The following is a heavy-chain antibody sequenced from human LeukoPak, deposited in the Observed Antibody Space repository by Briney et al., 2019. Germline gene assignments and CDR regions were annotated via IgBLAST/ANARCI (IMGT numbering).Heavy chain of an antibody. J-gene: IGHJ4*02. D-gene: IGHD3-10*01. Sequence: KPSETLSLTCTVSGGSISSSSYYWGWIRQPPGKGLERIGSIYYSGSTYYNPSLKSRVTISVDTSKNQFSLKLSSVTAADTAVYYCASSGGLRPSLLSHFDYWGQGTLVTVSS. V-gene: IGHV4-39*07. CDR3: ASSGGLRPSLLSHFDY. CDR2: IYYSGST. CDR1: GGSISSSSYY.